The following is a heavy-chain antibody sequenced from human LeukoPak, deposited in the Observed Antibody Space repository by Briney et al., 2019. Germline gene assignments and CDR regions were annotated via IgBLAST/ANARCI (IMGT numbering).Heavy chain of an antibody. CDR3: ARGRTRGGGYDFWSGYPKREKYYFDY. CDR1: GGSFSGYF. J-gene: IGHJ4*02. Sequence: PSETLSLTCAVYGGSFSGYFWTWIRQPPGKGLEWIGEVNHRGGTNYNPSLKSRVTISADTSKNQFSLNLSSVTAADTAVYYCARGRTRGGGYDFWSGYPKREKYYFDYWGQGTLVTVSS. D-gene: IGHD3-3*01. CDR2: VNHRGGT. V-gene: IGHV4-34*01.